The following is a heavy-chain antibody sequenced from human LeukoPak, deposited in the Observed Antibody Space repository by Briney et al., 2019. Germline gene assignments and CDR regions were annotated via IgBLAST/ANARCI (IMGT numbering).Heavy chain of an antibody. J-gene: IGHJ4*02. CDR2: IKKDGSEK. Sequence: GGSLRLSCAASGFIFSGSWMAWIRQAPGKGLEWVAIIKKDGSEKYYVDSMKGRFTISRDNAKNSLFLQMNSLRAEDTAIYYCTTDTWYSAGHWGQGTLVTVSS. CDR1: GFIFSGSW. V-gene: IGHV3-7*03. CDR3: TTDTWYSAGH. D-gene: IGHD2-15*01.